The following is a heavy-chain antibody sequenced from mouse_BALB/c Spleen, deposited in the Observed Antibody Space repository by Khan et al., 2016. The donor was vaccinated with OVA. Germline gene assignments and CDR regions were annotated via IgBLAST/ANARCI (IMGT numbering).Heavy chain of an antibody. D-gene: IGHD2-14*01. V-gene: IGHV9-4*02. J-gene: IGHJ4*01. CDR2: INTHSGVP. CDR3: ARGGAAFYRNDGGAMDY. Sequence: QIQLVQSGPELKKPGETVRISCKASGYTFTTAGMQWVQKMPGKGLKWIGWINTHSGVPKYAEDFKGRFAFSLETSASIGYLQITNLKNEDTATHFCARGGAAFYRNDGGAMDYWGQGTSVTVSS. CDR1: GYTFTTAG.